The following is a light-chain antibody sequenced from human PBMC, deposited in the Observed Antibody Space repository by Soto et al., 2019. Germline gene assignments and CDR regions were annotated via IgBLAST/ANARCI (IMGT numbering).Light chain of an antibody. CDR3: QQSNRFTFT. Sequence: DTHLTQSPSSASSSVGDRVTMTCRASDDVGGWLAWYQQQPGKAPKLLIFAVSTLHSGVPSRFSGTGSGTECTMTVSNFKPEDGSTYYCQQSNRFTFTFGPGTKVDIK. J-gene: IGKJ3*01. V-gene: IGKV1-12*02. CDR1: DDVGGW. CDR2: AVS.